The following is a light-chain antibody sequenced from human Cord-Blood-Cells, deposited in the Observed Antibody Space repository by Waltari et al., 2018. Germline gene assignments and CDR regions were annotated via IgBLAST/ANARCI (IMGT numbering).Light chain of an antibody. CDR1: QSVSSN. CDR2: GAS. Sequence: EIVMTQSPATLSVSPGERATLYCRASQSVSSNLAWYQQKPGQAPRLLIYGASTRATGIPARFSGSGSGTEFTLTISSPQSEDFAVYYCQQYNNWPLTFGGGTKVEIK. V-gene: IGKV3-15*01. CDR3: QQYNNWPLT. J-gene: IGKJ4*01.